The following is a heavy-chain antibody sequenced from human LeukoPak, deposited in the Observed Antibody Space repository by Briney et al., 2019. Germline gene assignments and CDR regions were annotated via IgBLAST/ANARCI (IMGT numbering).Heavy chain of an antibody. CDR1: GFTFGSYD. J-gene: IGHJ4*02. D-gene: IGHD3-16*02. V-gene: IGHV3-23*01. CDR2: LSYSGGNT. Sequence: GGSLRLSCAASGFTFGSYDMNWVRQAPGKGLEWVSALSYSGGNTYYADSVKGRFTISRDNSKNTLYLQMNSLRAEDTAVYYCAKVTYDYVWGSYRSAYFDYWGQGTLVTVSS. CDR3: AKVTYDYVWGSYRSAYFDY.